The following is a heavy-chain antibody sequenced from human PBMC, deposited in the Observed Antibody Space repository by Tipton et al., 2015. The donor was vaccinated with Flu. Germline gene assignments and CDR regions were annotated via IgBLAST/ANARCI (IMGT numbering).Heavy chain of an antibody. CDR2: ISSSGSAI. D-gene: IGHD6-13*01. Sequence: SLRLSCAASGFTFSDYYMSWIRQAPGKGLEWVSYISSSGSAIYYADSVKGRFTISRDNAKNSLYLQMNSLRAEDTAVYYCASSSSSWYGVADYWGQGTLVTVSS. V-gene: IGHV3-11*01. J-gene: IGHJ4*02. CDR1: GFTFSDYY. CDR3: ASSSSSWYGVADY.